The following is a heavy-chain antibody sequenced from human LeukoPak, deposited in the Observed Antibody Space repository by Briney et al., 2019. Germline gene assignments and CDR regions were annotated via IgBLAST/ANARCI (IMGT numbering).Heavy chain of an antibody. Sequence: ASVKVSCKASGYTFTCYYMHWVRQAPGQGLEWMGWINPNSGGTNYAQKFQGWVTMTRDTSISTAYMELSRLRSDDTAVYYCARDLGYCSGGSCYWGYYFDYGGQGTLVTVSS. V-gene: IGHV1-2*04. J-gene: IGHJ4*02. D-gene: IGHD2-15*01. CDR2: INPNSGGT. CDR1: GYTFTCYY. CDR3: ARDLGYCSGGSCYWGYYFDY.